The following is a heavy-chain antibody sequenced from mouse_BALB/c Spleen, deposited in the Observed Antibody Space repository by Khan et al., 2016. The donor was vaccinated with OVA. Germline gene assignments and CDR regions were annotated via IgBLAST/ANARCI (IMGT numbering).Heavy chain of an antibody. CDR1: GYSITSGYF. CDR2: IRYDGDS. CDR3: ARGVSSGPAWFTY. Sequence: ESGPGLVKPSQSLSLTCSVTGYSITSGYFWNWIRQFPGNNLEWMGYIRYDGDSNYNPSLKSRISITRDTSKNQFFLKLNSVTPEDTATYYCARGVSSGPAWFTYWGQGTMVTVST. D-gene: IGHD3-1*01. J-gene: IGHJ3*01. V-gene: IGHV3-6*02.